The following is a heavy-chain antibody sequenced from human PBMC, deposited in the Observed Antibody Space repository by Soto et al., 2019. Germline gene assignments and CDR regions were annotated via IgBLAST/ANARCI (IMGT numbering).Heavy chain of an antibody. D-gene: IGHD3-22*01. CDR2: INAGNGNT. CDR3: ARDLYYYDSSGYYKAFDY. V-gene: IGHV1-3*01. CDR1: GYTFTSYA. J-gene: IGHJ4*02. Sequence: ASVKVSCKASGYTFTSYAMHWVRQAPGQRLEWMGWINAGNGNTKYSQKFQGRVTITADKSTSTAYMELSSLRSEDTAVYYCARDLYYYDSSGYYKAFDYWGQGTLVTVSS.